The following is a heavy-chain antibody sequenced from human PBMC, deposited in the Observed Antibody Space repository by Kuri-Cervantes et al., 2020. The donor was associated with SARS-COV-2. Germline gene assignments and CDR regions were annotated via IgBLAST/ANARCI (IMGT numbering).Heavy chain of an antibody. D-gene: IGHD3-10*01. Sequence: GESLKISCAASGFSFSTHGMHWVRQAPGKGLEWVAVISHDGARTHYADSVRGRFTVSRDTSKNTLFLQMNSLRAEDTAVYYCAKPGSLRGIIREDQYGLDVWGQGTTVTVSS. CDR2: ISHDGART. CDR3: AKPGSLRGIIREDQYGLDV. V-gene: IGHV3-30*18. CDR1: GFSFSTHG. J-gene: IGHJ6*02.